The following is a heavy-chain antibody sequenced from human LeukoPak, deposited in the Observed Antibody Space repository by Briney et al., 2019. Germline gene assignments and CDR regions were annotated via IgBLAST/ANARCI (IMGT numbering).Heavy chain of an antibody. CDR3: ARLGCSSTSCYYWFDP. CDR1: GYSFTSYW. CDR2: IYPGDSDT. Sequence: GESLKISCQGSGYSFTSYWIGWVRQMPGKGLEWMGIIYPGDSDTRYSPSFQGQVTISADKSISTAYLQWSSLKASDTAMYYCARLGCSSTSCYYWFDPWGQGTLVTVSS. J-gene: IGHJ5*02. V-gene: IGHV5-51*01. D-gene: IGHD2-2*01.